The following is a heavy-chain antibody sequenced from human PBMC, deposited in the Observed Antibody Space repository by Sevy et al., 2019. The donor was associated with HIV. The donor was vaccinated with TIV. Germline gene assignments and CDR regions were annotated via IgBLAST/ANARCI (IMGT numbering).Heavy chain of an antibody. Sequence: GGSLKLSCEASGFPFSVSWMTWFAKAPGKGREGIPFINEVGGRLAYVASVRGRFTISRENTKNSLYLQMNSLRAEDTAVYFCSRDRAYSALDYWGQGTLVTVSS. CDR2: INEVGGRL. V-gene: IGHV3-7*01. D-gene: IGHD5-18*01. CDR3: SRDRAYSALDY. CDR1: GFPFSVSW. J-gene: IGHJ4*02.